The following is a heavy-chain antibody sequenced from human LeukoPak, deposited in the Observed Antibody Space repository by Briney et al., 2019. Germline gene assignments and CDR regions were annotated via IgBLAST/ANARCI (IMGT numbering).Heavy chain of an antibody. J-gene: IGHJ6*02. Sequence: PSETLSLTCTVSGGSISSYYWSWIRQPPGKGLEWIGYIYYSGSTNYNPSLTSRVTISVDTSKNRFSLKLSSVTAADTAVYYCAREDGDGYNSGYYYGMDVWGQGTTVTVSS. CDR3: AREDGDGYNSGYYYGMDV. D-gene: IGHD5-24*01. CDR2: IYYSGST. CDR1: GGSISSYY. V-gene: IGHV4-59*01.